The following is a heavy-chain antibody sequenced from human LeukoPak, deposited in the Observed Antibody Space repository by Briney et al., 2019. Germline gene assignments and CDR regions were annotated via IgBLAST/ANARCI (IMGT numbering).Heavy chain of an antibody. J-gene: IGHJ4*02. V-gene: IGHV4-61*02. CDR2: IYTSGST. D-gene: IGHD3-3*01. Sequence: SETLSLTCTISGGSISSGSYYWSWIRQPAGKGLEWIGRIYTSGSTNYNPSLKSRVTISVDTSKNQFSLKLSSVTAADTAVYYCARESSYDFWSGYYNFDYWGQGTLVTVSS. CDR3: ARESSYDFWSGYYNFDY. CDR1: GGSISSGSYY.